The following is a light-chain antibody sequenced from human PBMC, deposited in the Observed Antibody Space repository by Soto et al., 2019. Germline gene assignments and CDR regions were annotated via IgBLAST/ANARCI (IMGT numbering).Light chain of an antibody. Sequence: DIQMTQSPSSVSASVGDTVTITCRASQAVSTWSAWYQQKPGGAPKLLIYAASTLQSGVPSRFSGSGSGTDFTLTIRSLQPEDFATYYCQQGASFPRTFGGGTKVEIK. V-gene: IGKV1-12*01. J-gene: IGKJ4*01. CDR2: AAS. CDR3: QQGASFPRT. CDR1: QAVSTW.